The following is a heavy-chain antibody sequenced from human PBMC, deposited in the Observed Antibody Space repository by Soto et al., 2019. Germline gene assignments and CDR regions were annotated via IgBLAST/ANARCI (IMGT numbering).Heavy chain of an antibody. CDR3: ARGGYYDNVWGKLSDYGLDV. CDR1: GYTFTSYY. J-gene: IGHJ6*02. CDR2: INPSGGST. D-gene: IGHD3-16*01. V-gene: IGHV1-46*01. Sequence: ASVKVSCKASGYTFTSYYMHWVRQAPGQGLEWMGIINPSGGSTSYAQKFQGRVTMTRDTSTSTVYMELSSLRSEDTAVYYCARGGYYDNVWGKLSDYGLDVWGQGTTVTVSS.